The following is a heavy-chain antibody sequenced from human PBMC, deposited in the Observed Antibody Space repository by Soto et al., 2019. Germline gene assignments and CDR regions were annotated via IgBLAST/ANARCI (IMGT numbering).Heavy chain of an antibody. J-gene: IGHJ3*02. CDR3: ARDYYDYGSSPGAFDI. CDR1: GGSISSGGYY. D-gene: IGHD4-17*01. V-gene: IGHV4-31*03. Sequence: SETLSLTCTVSGGSISSGGYYWSWIRQHPGKGLEWIGYIYYSGSTYYNPSLKSRVTISVDTSKNQFSLKLSSVTAADTAVYYCARDYYDYGSSPGAFDIWGQGTMVTVSS. CDR2: IYYSGST.